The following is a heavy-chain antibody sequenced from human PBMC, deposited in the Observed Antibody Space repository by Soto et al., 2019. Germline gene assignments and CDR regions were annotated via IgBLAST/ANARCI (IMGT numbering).Heavy chain of an antibody. CDR1: ELIFSSYA. Sequence: GGSLRLCCVASELIFSSYAMHWVRQAPGKRLEWVAVISYDVSNKYYADSEKGRFTISRDKYKHTLYLQMNSLRAEDTAVYYCARFCISTSCYAAFDYRGQATLVTVSS. J-gene: IGHJ4*02. V-gene: IGHV3-30-3*01. CDR3: ARFCISTSCYAAFDY. D-gene: IGHD2-2*01. CDR2: ISYDVSNK.